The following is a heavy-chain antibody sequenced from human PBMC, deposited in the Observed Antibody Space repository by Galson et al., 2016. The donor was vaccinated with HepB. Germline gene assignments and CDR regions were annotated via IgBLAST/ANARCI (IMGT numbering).Heavy chain of an antibody. Sequence: LSLTCTVSGASISGYYLSWLRQPPGKRLEWIGYIYYSGRTNYNPSLKSRVTISVDTSKNQFYLKLSSVTAADTAVYYCARGDSGGWYGFHYGMDVWGQGTTVTVSS. CDR3: ARGDSGGWYGFHYGMDV. CDR2: IYYSGRT. V-gene: IGHV4-59*01. D-gene: IGHD6-19*01. CDR1: GASISGYY. J-gene: IGHJ6*02.